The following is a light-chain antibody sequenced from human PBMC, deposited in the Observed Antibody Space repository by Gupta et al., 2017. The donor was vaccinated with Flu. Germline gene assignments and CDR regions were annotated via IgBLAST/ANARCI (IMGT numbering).Light chain of an antibody. CDR1: ENIDEL. Sequence: DILMTQSPSTLSVSLGDTVTISCRASENIDELLSWYQLKAGKAPKLLIYTAATLENGVPSRISSSGSREISIMIINKLQRDDAASYFCQEYSWPRRFGQWTKVEIK. CDR3: QEYSWPRR. CDR2: TAA. J-gene: IGKJ1*01. V-gene: IGKV1-5*03.